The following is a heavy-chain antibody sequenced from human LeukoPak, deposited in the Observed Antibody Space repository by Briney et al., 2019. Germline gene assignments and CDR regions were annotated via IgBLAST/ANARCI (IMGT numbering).Heavy chain of an antibody. V-gene: IGHV4-4*07. D-gene: IGHD3-22*01. CDR2: IYSSGST. CDR3: ARDFRGEDRYYYDSSVHAFDI. J-gene: IGHJ3*02. CDR1: GVSISRYY. Sequence: SSETLSLTCTVSGVSISRYYWSWIRQPAGKGLEWIGRIYSSGSTTYNPSLKSRVTMSVDTSKNQFSLKLSSVTAADTAVYYCARDFRGEDRYYYDSSVHAFDIWGQGTMVTVSS.